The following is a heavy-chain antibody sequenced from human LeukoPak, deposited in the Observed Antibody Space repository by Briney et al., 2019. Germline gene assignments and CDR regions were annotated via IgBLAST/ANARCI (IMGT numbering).Heavy chain of an antibody. CDR2: INHSGST. Sequence: PSETLSLTCAVYGGSFSGYYWSWIRQPPGKGLEWIGEINHSGSTNYNPSLKSRVTISVDTSKNQFSLKLSSVTAADTAVYYCARISLNRYCSSTSCYSFWFDPWGQGTLVTVSS. D-gene: IGHD2-2*01. J-gene: IGHJ5*02. V-gene: IGHV4-34*01. CDR1: GGSFSGYY. CDR3: ARISLNRYCSSTSCYSFWFDP.